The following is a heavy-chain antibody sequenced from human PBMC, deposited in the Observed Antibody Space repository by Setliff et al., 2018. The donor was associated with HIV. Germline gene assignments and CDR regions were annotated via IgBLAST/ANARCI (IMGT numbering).Heavy chain of an antibody. CDR3: AKDGDYSNWDYDAFDI. CDR2: INYDESSE. CDR1: GFTFSAHG. J-gene: IGHJ3*02. Sequence: GESLKISCAASGFTFSAHGMHWVRQAPGKGLEWVAFINYDESSEYYVDSVKGRVTISRDNPKNTVDLQMNSLRAEDTAVYYCAKDGDYSNWDYDAFDIWGQGTMVTVSS. D-gene: IGHD1-7*01. V-gene: IGHV3-30*02.